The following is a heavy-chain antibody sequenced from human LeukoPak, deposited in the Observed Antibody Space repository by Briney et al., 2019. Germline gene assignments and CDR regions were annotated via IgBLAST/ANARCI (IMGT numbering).Heavy chain of an antibody. CDR1: DDSITMYY. D-gene: IGHD6-13*01. CDR2: IYYSGSI. J-gene: IGHJ4*02. Sequence: SETLSLTCSVSDDSITMYYWGWIRQPPGKGLEWIGSIYYSGSIYSNGSLKSRVTISVETSKNQFSLKLSSVTAADTAMYYCARVRAAAVPYYFDYWGRGTLVTVSS. CDR3: ARVRAAAVPYYFDY. V-gene: IGHV4-39*07.